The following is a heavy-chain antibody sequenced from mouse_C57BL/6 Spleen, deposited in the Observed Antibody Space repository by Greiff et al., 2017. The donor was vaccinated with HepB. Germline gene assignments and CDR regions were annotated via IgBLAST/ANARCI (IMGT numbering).Heavy chain of an antibody. CDR2: INPSSGYT. Sequence: QVHVKQSGAELARPGASVNISCKASGYTFTSYTMHWVKQRPGRGLEWIGYINPSSGYTKYNQKFKDKATLTADKSSSTAYMQLSSLTSEDSAVEGCARGGGSRGNFDDWGKGTTLTVSS. D-gene: IGHD1-1*01. CDR1: GYTFTSYT. V-gene: IGHV1-4*01. CDR3: ARGGGSRGNFDD. J-gene: IGHJ2*01.